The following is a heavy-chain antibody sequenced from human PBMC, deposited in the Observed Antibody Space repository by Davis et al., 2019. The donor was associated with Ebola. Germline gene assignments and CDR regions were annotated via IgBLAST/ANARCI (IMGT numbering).Heavy chain of an antibody. V-gene: IGHV4-59*11. D-gene: IGHD3-16*01. CDR1: GVSISRHY. Sequence: PSETLSLTCTVSGVSISRHYWSWIRQPPGKRLEWIGSIYYTGNAYYNSSLASRATISADTSKNQFSLNLRSVTAADTAVYYCVRFGRGAYWGQGTLVTVSS. CDR3: VRFGRGAY. J-gene: IGHJ4*02. CDR2: IYYTGNA.